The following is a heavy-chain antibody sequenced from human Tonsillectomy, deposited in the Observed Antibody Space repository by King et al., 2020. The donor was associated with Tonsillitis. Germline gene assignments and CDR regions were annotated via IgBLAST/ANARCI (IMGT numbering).Heavy chain of an antibody. CDR3: ERVGDPDNWFDP. CDR2: IDWDDDK. CDR1: GFSLSTSGMC. J-gene: IGHJ5*02. V-gene: IGHV2-70*01. D-gene: IGHD2-21*02. Sequence: LTLKESGPALVKPTQTLTLTCTFSGFSLSTSGMCVSWIRQPPGKALEWLALIDWDDDKYYSASLKTRLTISKDTSKNQVVLTRTNMYTVDTSTYYCERVGDPDNWFDPWGQGTLVTVSS.